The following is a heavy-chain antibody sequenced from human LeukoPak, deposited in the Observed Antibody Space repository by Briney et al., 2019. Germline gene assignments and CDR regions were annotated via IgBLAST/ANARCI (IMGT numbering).Heavy chain of an antibody. D-gene: IGHD3-9*01. Sequence: GGSLRLSCAASGFTVSSNYMSWVRQAPGKGLEWVSVIYSGGSTYYADSVKGRFTISRDNSKNTLYLQMNSLRAKDTAVCYCARSYYDILTGYRSYYFDYWGQGALVTVSS. CDR1: GFTVSSNY. CDR3: ARSYYDILTGYRSYYFDY. V-gene: IGHV3-66*01. J-gene: IGHJ4*02. CDR2: IYSGGST.